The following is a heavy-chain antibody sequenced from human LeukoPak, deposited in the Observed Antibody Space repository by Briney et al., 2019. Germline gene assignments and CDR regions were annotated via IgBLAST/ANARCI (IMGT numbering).Heavy chain of an antibody. D-gene: IGHD1-26*01. CDR3: ARTVGATYFFDY. V-gene: IGHV4-59*04. J-gene: IGHJ4*02. CDR2: IYYSGST. CDR1: GGSISSYY. Sequence: PSETLSLTCTVSGGSISSYYWSWIRQPPGKGLEWIGYIYYSGSTYYNPSLKSRVTISVDTSKNQFSLKLSSVTAADTAVYYCARTVGATYFFDYWGQGTLVTVSS.